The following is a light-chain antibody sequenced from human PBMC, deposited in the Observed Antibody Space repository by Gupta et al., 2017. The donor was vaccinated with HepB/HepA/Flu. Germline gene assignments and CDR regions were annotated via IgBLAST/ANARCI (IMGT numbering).Light chain of an antibody. CDR1: QSLLHRSGYNY. CDR2: LGS. Sequence: DIVMTQSPLSLRVTPGETASISCRSSQSLLHRSGYNYLDWYLQKPGQSPQLLIYLGSNRASGVPDRFRGSGSGTDFTLEISRVEAGDVGLYYCMQALQSPDTFGQGTKLEIK. V-gene: IGKV2-28*01. J-gene: IGKJ2*01. CDR3: MQALQSPDT.